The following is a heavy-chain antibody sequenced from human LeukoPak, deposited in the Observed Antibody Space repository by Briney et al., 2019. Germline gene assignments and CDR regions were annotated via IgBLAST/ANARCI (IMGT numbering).Heavy chain of an antibody. CDR3: ARSGYSSSYRGWFDP. CDR2: IIPIFGTA. D-gene: IGHD6-6*01. J-gene: IGHJ5*02. CDR1: GGTFSSYA. Sequence: GASVKVSCKASGGTFSSYAVSWVRQAPGQGLEWMGGIIPIFGTANYAQKFQGRVTITADESTSTAYMELSSLRSEDTAVYYCARSGYSSSYRGWFDPWGQGTLVTVSS. V-gene: IGHV1-69*13.